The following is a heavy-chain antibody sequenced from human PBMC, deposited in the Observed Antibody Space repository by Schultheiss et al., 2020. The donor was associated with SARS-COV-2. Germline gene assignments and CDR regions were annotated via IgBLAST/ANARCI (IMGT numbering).Heavy chain of an antibody. V-gene: IGHV4-34*01. J-gene: IGHJ6*02. Sequence: SETLSLTCAVYGGSFSGYYWSWIRQPPGKGLEWIGEINHSGSTNYNPSLKSRVTISVDTSKNQFSLKLSSVTAADTAVYYCARDYLGYCSSTSCYTSYYYYYGMDVWGQGTTVTVSS. CDR3: ARDYLGYCSSTSCYTSYYYYYGMDV. CDR1: GGSFSGYY. D-gene: IGHD2-2*02. CDR2: INHSGST.